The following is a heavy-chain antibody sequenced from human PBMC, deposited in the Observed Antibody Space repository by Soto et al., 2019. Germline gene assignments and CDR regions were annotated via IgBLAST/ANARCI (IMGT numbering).Heavy chain of an antibody. J-gene: IGHJ4*02. D-gene: IGHD6-13*01. CDR3: AKDRTAAARNFDY. Sequence: EVQLLESGGGLVQPGGSLRLSCAVSGFTFSNHAMSWVRQAPGKGLEWVSAISTAVGATYYADSVKGRFTISSDDSNNTLFLQMNSLRAEDTAVYYCAKDRTAAARNFDYWGQGTLVTVSS. CDR2: ISTAVGAT. V-gene: IGHV3-23*01. CDR1: GFTFSNHA.